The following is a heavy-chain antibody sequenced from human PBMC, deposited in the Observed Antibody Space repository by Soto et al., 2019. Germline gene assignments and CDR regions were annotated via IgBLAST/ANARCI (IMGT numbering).Heavy chain of an antibody. CDR2: MNPNSGNT. V-gene: IGHV1-8*01. Sequence: QVQLVQSGAEVKKPGASVKVSCKASGYTFTSYEINWVRQATGQGLEWMGWMNPNSGNTGYAQKFQGRVSMTRNTSISTAYMELSSLRSEDTAVYYCARGFRGGRVGDDSSGYYYVSWYFDLWGRGTLVTVSS. CDR3: ARGFRGGRVGDDSSGYYYVSWYFDL. CDR1: GYTFTSYE. D-gene: IGHD3-22*01. J-gene: IGHJ2*01.